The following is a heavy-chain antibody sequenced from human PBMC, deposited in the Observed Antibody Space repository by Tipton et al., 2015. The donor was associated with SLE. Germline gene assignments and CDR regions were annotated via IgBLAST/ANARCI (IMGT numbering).Heavy chain of an antibody. Sequence: PGLVKPSQTLSLTCAISGDSVSSNSAAWNWIRQSPSRGLEWLGRTYYRSKWYSDYAVSVKGRITINPDTSKNQFSLQLTSVTPEDTAVYYCARGILTTIDFRGYYYYIDVWGKGTTVTVSS. J-gene: IGHJ6*03. CDR1: GDSVSSNSAA. CDR2: TYYRSKWYS. CDR3: ARGILTTIDFRGYYYYIDV. V-gene: IGHV6-1*01. D-gene: IGHD5-12*01.